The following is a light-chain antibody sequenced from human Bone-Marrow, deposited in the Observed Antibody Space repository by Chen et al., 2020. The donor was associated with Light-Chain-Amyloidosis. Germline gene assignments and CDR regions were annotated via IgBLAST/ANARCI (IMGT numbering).Light chain of an antibody. CDR3: QVWDRSSDRPV. CDR2: DDS. Sequence: SYVLTQPPSVSVAPGQTATISCGGNNIGSTSVHWYQQTPGQAPLLVVYDDSDRPSGIPERLSGSNSGNTATLTISWVEAGDEADYYCQVWDRSSDRPVFGGGTKLTVL. CDR1: NIGSTS. J-gene: IGLJ3*02. V-gene: IGLV3-21*02.